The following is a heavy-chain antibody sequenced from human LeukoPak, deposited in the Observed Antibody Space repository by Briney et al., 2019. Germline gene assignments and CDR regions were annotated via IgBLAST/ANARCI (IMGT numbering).Heavy chain of an antibody. CDR1: GYTFTSYY. CDR2: ISAYNGNT. J-gene: IGHJ4*02. Sequence: ASVKVSCKASGYTFTSYYMHWVRQAPGQGLEWMGWISAYNGNTNYAQKLQGRVTMTTDTSTSTAYMELKSLRSDDTAVYYCARVGRSSGWYYWGQGTLVTVSS. V-gene: IGHV1-18*04. CDR3: ARVGRSSGWYY. D-gene: IGHD6-19*01.